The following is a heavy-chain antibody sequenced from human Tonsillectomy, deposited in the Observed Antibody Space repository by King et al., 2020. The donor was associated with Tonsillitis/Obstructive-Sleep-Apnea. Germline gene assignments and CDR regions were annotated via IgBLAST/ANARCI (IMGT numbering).Heavy chain of an antibody. CDR2: IYSGGST. Sequence: DVQLVESGGGLIQPGGSLRLACVASGFTVSSNYMSWVRQAPGKGLEWVSVIYSGGSTYYADSVRGRFTISRDNSKNTLYLQMNSLRAEDTAVYYCARDYYCGGACYPKNYYYGMDVWGQGTTVTVSS. V-gene: IGHV3-53*01. CDR1: GFTVSSNY. D-gene: IGHD2-21*02. CDR3: ARDYYCGGACYPKNYYYGMDV. J-gene: IGHJ6*02.